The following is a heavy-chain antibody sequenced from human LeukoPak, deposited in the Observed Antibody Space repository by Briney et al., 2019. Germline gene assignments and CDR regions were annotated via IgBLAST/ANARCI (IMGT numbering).Heavy chain of an antibody. D-gene: IGHD6-19*01. CDR1: GFTVSSNY. Sequence: GGSLRLSCAASGFTVSSNYMSWVRQAPGRGLEWVSVIYSGGSTYYADSVKGRFTISRDNSKNTLYLQMNSLRAEDTAVYYCARDHPLAVAGYDYWGQGTLVTVSS. J-gene: IGHJ4*02. V-gene: IGHV3-53*01. CDR2: IYSGGST. CDR3: ARDHPLAVAGYDY.